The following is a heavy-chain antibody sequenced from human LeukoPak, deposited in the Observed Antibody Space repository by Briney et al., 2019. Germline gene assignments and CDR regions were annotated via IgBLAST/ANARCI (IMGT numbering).Heavy chain of an antibody. V-gene: IGHV3-53*01. CDR3: ARSGSSADLDY. J-gene: IGHJ4*02. CDR1: GFTVSGNY. Sequence: GGSLRLSCAASGFTVSGNYMNWVRQAPGKGLEWVSIIYPNGYTYYADSVKGRFTISRDNSKNTLYLQMNSLRAEDTAVYYCARSGSSADLDYWGQGTLVTVSS. CDR2: IYPNGYT. D-gene: IGHD1-26*01.